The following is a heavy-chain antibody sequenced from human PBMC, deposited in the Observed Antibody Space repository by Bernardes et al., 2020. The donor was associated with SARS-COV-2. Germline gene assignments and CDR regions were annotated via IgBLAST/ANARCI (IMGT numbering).Heavy chain of an antibody. CDR1: GFTFDDYA. Sequence: GGSLRLSCAASGFTFDDYAMHWVRQAPGKGLEWVSGISWNSGSIGYADSVKGRFTISRDNAKNSLYLQMNSLRAEDTALYYCASGYCSGGSCYPYGGGMDVWGQGTTVTVSS. V-gene: IGHV3-9*01. D-gene: IGHD2-15*01. CDR3: ASGYCSGGSCYPYGGGMDV. CDR2: ISWNSGSI. J-gene: IGHJ6*02.